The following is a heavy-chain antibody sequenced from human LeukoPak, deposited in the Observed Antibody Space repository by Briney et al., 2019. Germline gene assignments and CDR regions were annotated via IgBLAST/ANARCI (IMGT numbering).Heavy chain of an antibody. CDR3: AKQDFWSGYSNY. Sequence: PGGSLRLSCAASGFNFSSYAMSWVRQAPGKGLEWVSAISGSGGSTYYADSVKGRFTISRDNSKNTLYLQMNSRRAEDTAVYYCAKQDFWSGYSNYWGQGTLVTVSS. CDR2: ISGSGGST. J-gene: IGHJ4*02. V-gene: IGHV3-23*01. D-gene: IGHD3-3*01. CDR1: GFNFSSYA.